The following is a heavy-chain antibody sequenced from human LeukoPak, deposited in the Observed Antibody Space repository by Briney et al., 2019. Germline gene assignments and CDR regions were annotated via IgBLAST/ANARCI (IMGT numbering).Heavy chain of an antibody. V-gene: IGHV3-15*01. CDR1: GFTFSNAW. CDR2: IKSKTDGGTT. CDR3: VAGNGWLGDY. J-gene: IGHJ4*02. D-gene: IGHD6-19*01. Sequence: AGGSLRLSCAASGFTFSNAWMSWVRQAPGKGLEWVGRIKSKTDGGTTDYAAPVKGRFTISRDNGKNLLYLQMNSLRAEDTAVYYCVAGNGWLGDYWGQGTLVTVSS.